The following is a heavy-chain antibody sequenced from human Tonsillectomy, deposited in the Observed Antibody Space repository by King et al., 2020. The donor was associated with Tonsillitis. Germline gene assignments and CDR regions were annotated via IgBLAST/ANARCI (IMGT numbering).Heavy chain of an antibody. Sequence: QLVQSGAEVKKPGSSVKVSCKASGGTFSSYAISWVRQAPGQGLEWMGGIIPIFDTANYAQNFQGRVTITADESTTTAYMELSSLRSEDTAVYYCARGYCSSTSCSYFDSWGQGTLVTVSS. V-gene: IGHV1-69*01. J-gene: IGHJ4*02. CDR2: IIPIFDTA. CDR1: GGTFSSYA. CDR3: ARGYCSSTSCSYFDS. D-gene: IGHD2-2*01.